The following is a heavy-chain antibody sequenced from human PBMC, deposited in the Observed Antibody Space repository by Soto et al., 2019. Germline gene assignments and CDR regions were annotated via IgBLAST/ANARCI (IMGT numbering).Heavy chain of an antibody. CDR3: ARHKGIAVAGTYYFDF. V-gene: IGHV1-69*02. CDR1: GGTFSSYT. Sequence: QVQRVQSGAEVKKPGSSVKVSCKASGGTFSSYTNSWVRQAPGQGLEWMGRIIPILGIANYAQKFQGRVTITADKSTSSAYMEVSSLRSEDTAVYYCARHKGIAVAGTYYFDFWGQRTLVTVS. D-gene: IGHD6-19*01. CDR2: IIPILGIA. J-gene: IGHJ4*02.